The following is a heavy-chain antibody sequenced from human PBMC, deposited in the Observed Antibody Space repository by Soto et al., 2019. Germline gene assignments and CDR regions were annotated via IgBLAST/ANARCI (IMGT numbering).Heavy chain of an antibody. D-gene: IGHD3-3*01. CDR3: ARAAIFGVVIITPSDYYYGMDV. Sequence: SVKVSCKASGGTFSSYAISWVRQAPGQGLEWMGGIIPIFGTANYAQKFQGRVTITADESTSTAYMELSSLRSEDTAVYYCARAAIFGVVIITPSDYYYGMDVWGQGTTVTVS. J-gene: IGHJ6*02. V-gene: IGHV1-69*13. CDR1: GGTFSSYA. CDR2: IIPIFGTA.